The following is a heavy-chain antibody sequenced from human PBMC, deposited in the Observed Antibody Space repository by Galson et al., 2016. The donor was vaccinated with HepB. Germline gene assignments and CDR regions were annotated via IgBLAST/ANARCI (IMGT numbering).Heavy chain of an antibody. D-gene: IGHD2/OR15-2a*01. CDR2: DSMDGRRK. CDR3: AKRHEYCPPVGCSVDY. V-gene: IGHV3-30*18. Sequence: SLRLSCAASGFTFSTYGMHWVRQAPGKGLEWVAADSMDGRRKFYADSVKGRFTISRDNSNNILFLQMSSLRADETAVYFCAKRHEYCPPVGCSVDYWGQGTLVSVSS. J-gene: IGHJ4*02. CDR1: GFTFSTYG.